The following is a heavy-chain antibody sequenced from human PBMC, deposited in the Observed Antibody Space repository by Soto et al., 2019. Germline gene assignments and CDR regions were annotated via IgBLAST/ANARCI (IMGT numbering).Heavy chain of an antibody. V-gene: IGHV4-34*01. CDR3: AKTYYYDSSGYYYDYAFDI. CDR2: INHSGST. Sequence: SETLSLTCAAYGGSFSGYYWSWIRQPPGKGLEWIGEINHSGSTNYNPSLKSRVTISVDTSKNQFSLKLSSVTAADTAVYYCAKTYYYDSSGYYYDYAFDIWGQGTMVTVSS. D-gene: IGHD3-22*01. CDR1: GGSFSGYY. J-gene: IGHJ3*02.